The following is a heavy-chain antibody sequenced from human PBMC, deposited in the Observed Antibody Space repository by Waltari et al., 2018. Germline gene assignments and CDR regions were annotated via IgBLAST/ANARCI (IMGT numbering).Heavy chain of an antibody. CDR2: FDPEYGEA. Sequence: QVQLVQSGAEVKKPGASVKVSCRVSGDSITESALHWVRQAPGKGLEWVGGFDPEYGEAVYAQEFQGRVTMTEDTSKDTAYMELSSLTYEDTAVYYCAKDMRLRGILITSVDFWGQGIPVTVSS. CDR3: AKDMRLRGILITSVDF. V-gene: IGHV1-24*01. D-gene: IGHD3-10*01. CDR1: GDSITESA. J-gene: IGHJ4*02.